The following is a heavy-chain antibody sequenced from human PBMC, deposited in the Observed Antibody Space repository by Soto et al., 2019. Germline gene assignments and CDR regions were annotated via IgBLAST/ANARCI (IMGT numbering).Heavy chain of an antibody. CDR3: ARDYYHSPGTTMGADIDY. V-gene: IGHV1-18*01. Sequence: QVQLVQSGAEVKKPGASVKVSCKASGYTFTSYGISWVRQAPGQGLEWMGWISAYNGNTNYAQKLQGRVTMTTVTSTSTAYMELRSLRSDDTAVYYCARDYYHSPGTTMGADIDYWGQGTLVTVSS. CDR2: ISAYNGNT. CDR1: GYTFTSYG. J-gene: IGHJ4*02. D-gene: IGHD1-1*01.